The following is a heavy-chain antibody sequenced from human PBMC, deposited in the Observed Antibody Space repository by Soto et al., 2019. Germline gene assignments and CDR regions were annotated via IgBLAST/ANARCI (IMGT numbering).Heavy chain of an antibody. Sequence: PSETLSLTCTVSGGSISSYYWSWIRQPPGKGLEWIGYIYYSGSTTYHPSLKSRVTISVDTSKNQFSLKLSSVTAADTAVYYGASGTSGYVEPLFDYWGQGTLVTVSS. CDR3: ASGTSGYVEPLFDY. CDR2: IYYSGST. D-gene: IGHD5-12*01. J-gene: IGHJ4*02. V-gene: IGHV4-59*01. CDR1: GGSISSYY.